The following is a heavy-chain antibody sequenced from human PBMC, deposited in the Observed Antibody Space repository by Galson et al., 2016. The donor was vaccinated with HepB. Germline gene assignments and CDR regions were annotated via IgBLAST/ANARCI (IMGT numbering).Heavy chain of an antibody. Sequence: SETLSLTCTVSGGSISSSSIYYWGWIRQPPGKGLEWIGSIYNSESTYYNPSLRSRATMSVDTSKNQFSLKLSSVTAADTAVYYCARHDRGIAAAFDHWGQGTLVTVSS. CDR3: ARHDRGIAAAFDH. CDR2: IYNSEST. V-gene: IGHV4-39*01. J-gene: IGHJ4*02. CDR1: GGSISSSSIYY. D-gene: IGHD6-25*01.